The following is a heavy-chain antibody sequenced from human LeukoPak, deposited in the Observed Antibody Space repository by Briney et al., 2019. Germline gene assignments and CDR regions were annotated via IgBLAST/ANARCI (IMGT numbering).Heavy chain of an antibody. CDR2: IYYSGST. CDR3: ARVGSRTMVRGVVY. Sequence: PSETLSPTCTVSGGSISSGGYYWSWIRQHPGKGLEWIGYIYYSGSTYYNPSLKSRVTISVDTSKNQFSLKLSSVTAADTAVYYCARVGSRTMVRGVVYWGQGTLVTVSS. D-gene: IGHD3-10*01. J-gene: IGHJ4*02. CDR1: GGSISSGGYY. V-gene: IGHV4-31*03.